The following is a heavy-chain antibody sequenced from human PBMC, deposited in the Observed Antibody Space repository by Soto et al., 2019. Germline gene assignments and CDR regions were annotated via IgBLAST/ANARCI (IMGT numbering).Heavy chain of an antibody. D-gene: IGHD2-15*01. CDR3: ASEYCSGGRCYYYGMDV. J-gene: IGHJ6*02. V-gene: IGHV3-33*01. Sequence: AGSMRLSCAASGFTFNSYGMHWVRQAPGKGLEWVAVIWYDGSNKYYADSVKGRFTISRDNSKNTLYLQMNSLRAEDTAVYYCASEYCSGGRCYYYGMDVWGQGTTVTSP. CDR2: IWYDGSNK. CDR1: GFTFNSYG.